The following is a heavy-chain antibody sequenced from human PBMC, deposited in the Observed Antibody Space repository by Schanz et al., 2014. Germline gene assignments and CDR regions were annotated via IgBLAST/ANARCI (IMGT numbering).Heavy chain of an antibody. Sequence: EVQVVESGGGLVRPGGSLRLSCSGFTVSAYSANWVRQAPGKGLEWVSSISSSGGHIYYADSVKGRFTITRDIAKNSLSLQMNSLRPEDTAVYYCARGIESSSWYAFDYWGQGTLVTVSS. V-gene: IGHV3-21*02. CDR2: ISSSGGHI. CDR1: GFTVSAYS. D-gene: IGHD6-13*01. CDR3: ARGIESSSWYAFDY. J-gene: IGHJ4*02.